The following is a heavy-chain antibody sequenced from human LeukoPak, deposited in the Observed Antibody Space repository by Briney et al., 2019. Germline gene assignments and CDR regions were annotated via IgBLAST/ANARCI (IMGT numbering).Heavy chain of an antibody. CDR1: GITLSNYG. J-gene: IGHJ4*02. V-gene: IGHV3-23*01. D-gene: IGHD3-22*01. Sequence: GSLRLSCAVSGITLSNYGMSWVRQAPGKGLEWVAGISDSGGSTKYADSVKGRFTISRDNPKNTLYLQMNSLRVEDTAVYFCAKRGVVIRVILVGFHKEAYYFDSWGQGALVTVSS. CDR3: AKRGVVIRVILVGFHKEAYYFDS. CDR2: ISDSGGST.